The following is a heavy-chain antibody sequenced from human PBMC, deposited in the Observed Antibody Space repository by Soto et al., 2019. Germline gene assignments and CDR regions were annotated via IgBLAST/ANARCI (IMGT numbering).Heavy chain of an antibody. J-gene: IGHJ4*02. CDR2: INSDGSST. V-gene: IGHV3-74*01. CDR1: GFTFSSYW. D-gene: IGHD2-15*01. CDR3: VRTSLVVAAATREDY. Sequence: EVQLVESGGGLXQPGGSLRLSCAASGFTFSSYWMHWVRQAPGXGLXWVSRINSDGSSTSYADSVKGRFTISRDNAKNTLYLQMNSLRAEDTAVYYCVRTSLVVAAATREDYWGQGTLVTVSS.